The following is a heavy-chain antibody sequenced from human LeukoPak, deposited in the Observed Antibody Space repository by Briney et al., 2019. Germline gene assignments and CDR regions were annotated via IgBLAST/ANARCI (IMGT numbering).Heavy chain of an antibody. CDR3: ARDSKDYYDSSAYPPDY. CDR1: GFTFSTYN. V-gene: IGHV3-21*01. CDR2: ISSGSSYI. Sequence: GGSLRLSCAASGFTFSTYNMNWVRQAPGKGLEWVSSISSGSSYIYYADSVKGRFTISRDNAKNSLYLQMKGLRAEDTAVYYCARDSKDYYDSSAYPPDYWGQGTLVTVSS. J-gene: IGHJ4*02. D-gene: IGHD3-22*01.